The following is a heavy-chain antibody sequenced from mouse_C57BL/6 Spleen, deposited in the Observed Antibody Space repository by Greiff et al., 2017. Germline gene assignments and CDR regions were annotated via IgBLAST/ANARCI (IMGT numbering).Heavy chain of an antibody. CDR2: IDPEDGET. V-gene: IGHV14-2*01. CDR1: GFNIKDYY. Sequence: EVQLKESGAELVKPGASVKLSCTASGFNIKDYYMHWVKQRTEQGLEWIGRIDPEDGETKYAPKFQGQATITADTSSNTAYLQLSSLTSEDTAVYYWAGAGGNYEGDAMDYWGQGTTVTVSS. D-gene: IGHD2-1*01. CDR3: AGAGGNYEGDAMDY. J-gene: IGHJ4*01.